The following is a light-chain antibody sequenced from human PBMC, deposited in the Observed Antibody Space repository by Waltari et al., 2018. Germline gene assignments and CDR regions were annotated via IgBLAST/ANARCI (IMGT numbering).Light chain of an antibody. J-gene: IGKJ4*01. CDR1: QTVRTNY. CDR3: QQYDISPLT. Sequence: EIVLTQSPGTLYLSPGERATLSCRASQTVRTNYLAWYQQKPGQAPTLLIYGASSSATGIPDRFSGSGSVTDFSLTIRSLEPEDFAVYYCQQYDISPLTFGGETKVEIK. V-gene: IGKV3-20*01. CDR2: GAS.